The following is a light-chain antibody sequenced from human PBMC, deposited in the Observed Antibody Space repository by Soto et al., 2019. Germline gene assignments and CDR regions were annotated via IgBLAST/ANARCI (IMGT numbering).Light chain of an antibody. CDR2: DVS. V-gene: IGLV2-14*01. CDR3: ISYTSSSTLYV. CDR1: SGDVGGYNY. Sequence: QSALTQPASVSGSPGQSITISCTGTSGDVGGYNYVSWYQQHPGKAPKLMIYDVSNRPSGVSNRFSGSKSGNTASLTISGLQAEDEADYYCISYTSSSTLYVFGTGTKVTVL. J-gene: IGLJ1*01.